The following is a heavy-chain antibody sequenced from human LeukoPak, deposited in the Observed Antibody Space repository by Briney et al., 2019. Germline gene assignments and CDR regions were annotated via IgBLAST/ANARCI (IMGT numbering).Heavy chain of an antibody. CDR2: INTNTGNP. D-gene: IGHD3-9*01. V-gene: IGHV7-4-1*02. Sequence: ASVKVSCKASGYTFTNYAMNWVRQAPGQGLEWMGWINTNTGNPTYAQGFTGRFVFSLDTSVSTAYLQISSLKAEDTAVYYCARLRYFDWLLNDLDYWGQGTLVTVSS. J-gene: IGHJ4*02. CDR1: GYTFTNYA. CDR3: ARLRYFDWLLNDLDY.